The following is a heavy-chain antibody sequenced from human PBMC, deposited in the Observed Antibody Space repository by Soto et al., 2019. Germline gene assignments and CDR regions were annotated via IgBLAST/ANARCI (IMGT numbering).Heavy chain of an antibody. D-gene: IGHD3-10*01. CDR1: GFTFSHHA. Sequence: QVQLVQSGAEVTKPGASVQVSCKASGFTFSHHAIHWVRQAPGQRLEWMGWITSDTGYTKYSQKFQARLTITWDSSAKTAYMELISLQSEDTAVYYCFRGKEAGVWGDPWGQGTLVTVSS. CDR2: ITSDTGYT. V-gene: IGHV1-3*04. CDR3: FRGKEAGVWGDP. J-gene: IGHJ5*02.